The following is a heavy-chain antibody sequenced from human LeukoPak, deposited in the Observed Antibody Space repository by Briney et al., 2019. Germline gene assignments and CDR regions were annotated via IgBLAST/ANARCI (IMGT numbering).Heavy chain of an antibody. Sequence: GGSLRLSCAASGFTFSSYWMNWARQAPGKGLEWVASINHNGNVNYYVDSVKGRFTISRDNAKNSLYLQMNSLRAEDTALYYCAKDLALYSSGWYSPTFDYWGQGTLVTVSS. CDR2: INHNGNVN. CDR3: AKDLALYSSGWYSPTFDY. J-gene: IGHJ4*02. D-gene: IGHD6-19*01. CDR1: GFTFSSYW. V-gene: IGHV3-7*03.